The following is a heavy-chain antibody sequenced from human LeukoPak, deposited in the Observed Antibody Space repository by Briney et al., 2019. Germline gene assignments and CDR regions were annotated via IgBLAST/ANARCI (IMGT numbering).Heavy chain of an antibody. CDR3: ARFNRYEGYFDY. CDR2: ISSSGSTI. D-gene: IGHD3-3*01. V-gene: IGHV3-48*04. Sequence: AGGSLLLSCAASGFTFSSYSMNCVRQAPGKGLEWVSYISSSGSTIYYADSVKGRFTISRDNAKNSLYLQMNSLRAEGTAVYYCARFNRYEGYFDYWGQGTLVTVSS. CDR1: GFTFSSYS. J-gene: IGHJ4*02.